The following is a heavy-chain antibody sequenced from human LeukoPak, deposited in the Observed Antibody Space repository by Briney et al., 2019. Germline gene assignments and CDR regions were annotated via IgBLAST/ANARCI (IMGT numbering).Heavy chain of an antibody. CDR3: ARDRSGSYIDY. V-gene: IGHV3-69-1*01. CDR1: GFTFSTAW. J-gene: IGHJ4*02. CDR2: ISSSSTI. Sequence: GGSLRLSCAASGFTFSTAWMNWVRQAPGKGLEWVSYISSSSTIYYADSVKGRFTISRDNAKNSLYLQMNSLRAEDTAVYYCARDRSGSYIDYWGRGTLVTVSS. D-gene: IGHD1-26*01.